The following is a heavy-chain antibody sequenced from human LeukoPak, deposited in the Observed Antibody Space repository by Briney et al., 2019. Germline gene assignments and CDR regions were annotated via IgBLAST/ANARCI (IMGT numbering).Heavy chain of an antibody. CDR3: VRDGVGAPPFDY. D-gene: IGHD1-26*01. CDR2: IKGDGSST. CDR1: GFTFSSNW. J-gene: IGHJ4*02. Sequence: GGSLRLSCAASGFTFSSNWMHWVRQAPGKGLVWVSRIKGDGSSTSYADSVKGRFTISRDNAKITLFLQMNSLRAEDTAVYYCVRDGVGAPPFDYWGQGALVTVSS. V-gene: IGHV3-74*01.